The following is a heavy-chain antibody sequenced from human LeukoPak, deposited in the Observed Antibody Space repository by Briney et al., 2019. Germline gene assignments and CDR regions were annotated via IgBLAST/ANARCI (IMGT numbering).Heavy chain of an antibody. CDR2: ISGSAYST. D-gene: IGHD3-22*01. CDR1: GFTFSSYA. CDR3: ARNTSGFKLGDAFDI. Sequence: GGSLRLSRAASGFTFSSYAMTCVRQAPGKGLEWISAISGSAYSTSYADSVKGRFTISRDNSKNTLYLQMNSLRAEDTAIYYCARNTSGFKLGDAFDIWGQGTMVTVSS. V-gene: IGHV3-23*01. J-gene: IGHJ3*02.